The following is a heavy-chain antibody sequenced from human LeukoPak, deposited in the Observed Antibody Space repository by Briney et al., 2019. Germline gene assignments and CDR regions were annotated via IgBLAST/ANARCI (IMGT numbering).Heavy chain of an antibody. CDR3: ARDIVGATFWYFDL. D-gene: IGHD1-26*01. CDR1: GYTFPRYY. V-gene: IGHV1-46*01. CDR2: INHRGGST. J-gene: IGHJ2*01. Sequence: GASVKVSCKASGYTFPRYYMHWVRQAPGQGLEWMGIINHRGGSTSYAQKFQGRVTMTRVTSTRTVYMELSSLRCEDTAVYYCARDIVGATFWYFDLWGRGTLVTVSS.